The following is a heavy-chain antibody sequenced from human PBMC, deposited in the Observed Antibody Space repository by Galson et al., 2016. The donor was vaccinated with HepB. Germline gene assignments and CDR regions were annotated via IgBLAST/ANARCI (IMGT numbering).Heavy chain of an antibody. CDR2: ISAYNGNT. V-gene: IGHV1-18*01. D-gene: IGHD6-19*01. CDR1: GYTFTSYG. Sequence: SVKVSCKASGYTFTSYGISWVRQAPGQGLEWMGWISAYNGNTNYAQKLQGRVTMNTDTSTRTAYMELRSLRSDDTAVYYCARGPVAGPFETSYYYYGMDLWGQGTTVTVSS. CDR3: ARGPVAGPFETSYYYYGMDL. J-gene: IGHJ6*02.